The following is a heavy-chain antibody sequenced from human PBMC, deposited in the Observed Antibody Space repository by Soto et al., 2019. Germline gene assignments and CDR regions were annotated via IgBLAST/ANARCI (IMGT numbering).Heavy chain of an antibody. Sequence: EVQLLESGGGLVQPGGSLRLSCAASGFIFSSYTMSWVRQGPGKGLEWVSGISSSGGSTVYADSVKGRFTISRDNFKNTLYLQMNSLRAEDTPVYYCAKGWGDYWGQGTPVTVSS. D-gene: IGHD7-27*01. CDR2: ISSSGGST. V-gene: IGHV3-23*01. CDR3: AKGWGDY. J-gene: IGHJ4*02. CDR1: GFIFSSYT.